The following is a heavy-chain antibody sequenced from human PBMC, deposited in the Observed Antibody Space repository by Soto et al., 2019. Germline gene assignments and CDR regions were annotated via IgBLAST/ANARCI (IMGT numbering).Heavy chain of an antibody. CDR3: AKDTCGGDCYHYYFDY. Sequence: GGSLRLSCAASGFTFSSYAMSWVRQAPGKGLEWVSAISGSGRSTYYADSVKGRFTISRDNSKNTLYLQMNSLRAEDTAVYYCAKDTCGGDCYHYYFDYWGQGTLVTVSS. V-gene: IGHV3-23*01. CDR1: GFTFSSYA. CDR2: ISGSGRST. J-gene: IGHJ4*02. D-gene: IGHD2-21*02.